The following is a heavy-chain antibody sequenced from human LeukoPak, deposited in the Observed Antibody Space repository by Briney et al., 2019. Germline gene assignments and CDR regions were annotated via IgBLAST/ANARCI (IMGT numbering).Heavy chain of an antibody. CDR2: LHHTRST. CDR1: GNSIRSGYY. CDR3: ARDRESSPWELLLDY. J-gene: IGHJ4*02. V-gene: IGHV4-38-2*02. Sequence: SETLSLTCDVSGNSIRSGYYWAWIRQPPGKELEWIGSLHHTRSTYYNPSLKSRVTMSVDRSNNKFSLQLSSATAADTALYYCARDRESSPWELLLDYWGQGILVTVSS. D-gene: IGHD3-10*01.